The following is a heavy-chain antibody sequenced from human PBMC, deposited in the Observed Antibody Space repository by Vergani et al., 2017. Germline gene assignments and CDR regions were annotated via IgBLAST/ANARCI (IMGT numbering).Heavy chain of an antibody. CDR2: ISSSGSTI. CDR1: GFTFSDYY. V-gene: IGHV3-11*01. D-gene: IGHD5-12*01. CDR3: ARGGYSGYDSLDLYYYGMDV. Sequence: QVQLVESGGGLVKPGGSLRLSCAASGFTFSDYYMSWIRQAPGKGLEWVSYISSSGSTIYYADTVKGRFTISRDNAKNSLYLQMNSLRAEDTAVYYCARGGYSGYDSLDLYYYGMDVWGQGTTVTVSS. J-gene: IGHJ6*02.